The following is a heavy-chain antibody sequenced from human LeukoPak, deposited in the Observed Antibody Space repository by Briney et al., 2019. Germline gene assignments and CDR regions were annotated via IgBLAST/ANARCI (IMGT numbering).Heavy chain of an antibody. J-gene: IGHJ4*02. V-gene: IGHV1-46*01. CDR2: INPSGGST. D-gene: IGHD3-22*01. CDR1: GYTFTSYY. CDR3: ARGGFYRHYYDSSGSDY. Sequence: ASVKVSCKASGYTFTSYYMHWVRQAPAQGLEWMGIINPSGGSTSYAQKFQGRVTMTRDTSTSTVYMELSSLRSEDTAVYYCARGGFYRHYYDSSGSDYWGQGTLVTVSS.